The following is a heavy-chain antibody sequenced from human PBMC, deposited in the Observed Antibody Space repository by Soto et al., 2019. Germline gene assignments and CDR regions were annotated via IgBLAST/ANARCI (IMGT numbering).Heavy chain of an antibody. D-gene: IGHD3-22*01. V-gene: IGHV1-69*13. CDR3: ARPGGYDSSGYFPFDY. CDR2: IIPIFGTA. Sequence: SVELSCKXSGGTFSSYAISCVRQAPGQGLEWMGGIIPIFGTANYAQKFQGRVTITADESTSTAYMELSSLRSEDTAVYYCARPGGYDSSGYFPFDYWGQGTLVTVSS. CDR1: GGTFSSYA. J-gene: IGHJ4*02.